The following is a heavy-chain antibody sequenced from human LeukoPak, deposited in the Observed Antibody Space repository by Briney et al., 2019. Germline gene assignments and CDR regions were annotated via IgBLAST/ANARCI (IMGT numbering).Heavy chain of an antibody. CDR3: ARRIAVAGTPFDY. V-gene: IGHV5-51*01. J-gene: IGHJ4*02. CDR2: VYPADSDT. D-gene: IGHD6-19*01. CDR1: GYRYTNYW. Sequence: GESLKISCKGSGYRYTNYWIGWVRQMPGKGLEWMGIVYPADSDTRYSPSFQGQVTISADKSISTAYLQWSSLKASDTAMYYCARRIAVAGTPFDYWGQGTLVTVSS.